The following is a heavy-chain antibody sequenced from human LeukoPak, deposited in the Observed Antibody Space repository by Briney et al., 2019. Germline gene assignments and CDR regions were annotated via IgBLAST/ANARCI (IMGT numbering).Heavy chain of an antibody. V-gene: IGHV3-48*02. CDR3: ARDSYGSSGYYYVSDY. J-gene: IGHJ4*02. D-gene: IGHD3-22*01. CDR2: ISYSSSAI. Sequence: PGGSLRLSCAASGFTFSTYSMXWVRXAPGKXXEWVSYISYSSSAIYYADSVKGRFTISRDNAKNSLYLRMNSLRDEDTAVYYCARDSYGSSGYYYVSDYWGQGTLVTVSS. CDR1: GFTFSTYS.